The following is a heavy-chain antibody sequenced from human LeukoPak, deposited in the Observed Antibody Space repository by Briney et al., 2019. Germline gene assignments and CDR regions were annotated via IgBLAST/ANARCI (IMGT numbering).Heavy chain of an antibody. V-gene: IGHV4-59*01. J-gene: IGHJ4*02. CDR1: GGSISSYY. Sequence: SETLSLTCTVPGGSISSYYWSWIRQPPGKGLEWIGYIYYSGSTNYNPSLKSRVTISVDTSKNQFSLKLSSVTAADTAVYYCARVRSYDYVWGSYRYPVSFDYWGQGTLVTVSS. CDR2: IYYSGST. D-gene: IGHD3-16*02. CDR3: ARVRSYDYVWGSYRYPVSFDY.